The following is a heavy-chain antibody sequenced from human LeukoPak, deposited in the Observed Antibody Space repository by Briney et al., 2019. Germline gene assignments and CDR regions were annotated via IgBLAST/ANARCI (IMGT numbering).Heavy chain of an antibody. CDR1: GGSISRYY. CDR3: ARHGIAERPEEFDY. Sequence: PSETLSLTCTVSGGSISRYYWSWIRQSPGKGLEWIGYIHYSGSTNYNPSLKSRVTISVDRSKHELSLKLSSATAADTAVYYCARHGIAERPEEFDYWGQGTLVTVSS. V-gene: IGHV4-59*08. D-gene: IGHD6-6*01. CDR2: IHYSGST. J-gene: IGHJ4*02.